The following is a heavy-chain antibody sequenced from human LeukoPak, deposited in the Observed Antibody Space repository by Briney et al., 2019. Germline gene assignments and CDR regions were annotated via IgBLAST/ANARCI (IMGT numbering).Heavy chain of an antibody. CDR3: ARDLSSDY. CDR1: GFTFSSYS. J-gene: IGHJ4*02. D-gene: IGHD2-2*01. V-gene: IGHV3-48*04. CDR2: ISSSSSTI. Sequence: GGSLRLSCAASGFTFSSYSMNWVRQAPGKGLEWVSYISSSSSTIYYADSVKGRFTISRDNAKNSLYLQMNSLKAEDTAVYYCARDLSSDYWGQGTLVTVSS.